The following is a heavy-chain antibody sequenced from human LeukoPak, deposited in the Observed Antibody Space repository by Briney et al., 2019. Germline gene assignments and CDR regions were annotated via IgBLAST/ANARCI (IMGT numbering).Heavy chain of an antibody. CDR1: GFTFSSYA. CDR2: ISYDGSNK. J-gene: IGHJ4*02. V-gene: IGHV3-30-3*01. CDR3: ARDKYYDSSGYYLDY. D-gene: IGHD3-22*01. Sequence: GGSLRLSCAASGFTFSSYAMHWVRQTPGKGLEWVAVISYDGSNKYYADSVKGRFTISRDNSKNTLYLQMNSLRAEDTAVYYCARDKYYDSSGYYLDYWGQGTLVTVSS.